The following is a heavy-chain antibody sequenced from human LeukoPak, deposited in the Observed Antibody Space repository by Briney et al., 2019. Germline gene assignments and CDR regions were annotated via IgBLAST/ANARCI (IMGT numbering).Heavy chain of an antibody. D-gene: IGHD4-17*01. Sequence: ASVKVSCKASGYTFTGYYLHWVRQAPGQGLEWMGCVNPNSGDTNYAQKFQGSVTMTRDTSISTVYMELSRLRSDDTAVYYCARDITPDSTVTTNDWGQGTLVTVSS. CDR3: ARDITPDSTVTTND. J-gene: IGHJ4*02. V-gene: IGHV1-2*02. CDR1: GYTFTGYY. CDR2: VNPNSGDT.